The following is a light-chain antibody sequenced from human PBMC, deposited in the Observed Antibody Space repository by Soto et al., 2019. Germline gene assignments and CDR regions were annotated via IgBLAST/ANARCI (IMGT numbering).Light chain of an antibody. Sequence: DVQLPQSPTLLSASVGDRVTITCRASQGIASYLAWYQQKPGKVPQLLINSASTLYSGVPSRCSGSGSGTEFTLTISSLQPEDSPSYYCQQLISYPLTFGGGTKVEIK. J-gene: IGKJ4*01. CDR1: QGIASY. CDR2: SAS. V-gene: IGKV1-9*01. CDR3: QQLISYPLT.